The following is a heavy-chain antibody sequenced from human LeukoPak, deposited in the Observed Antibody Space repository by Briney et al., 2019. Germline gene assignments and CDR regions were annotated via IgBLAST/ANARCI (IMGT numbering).Heavy chain of an antibody. V-gene: IGHV3-7*03. CDR3: AKEDEKFDY. J-gene: IGHJ4*02. CDR1: GFTFTTYW. Sequence: GGSLRLSCATSGFTFTTYWMNWVRQAPGKGLEWVANIKPDGTEKFYGDSVKGRFTISRDNAKNSLFLQMDSLRAEDTAVYYCAKEDEKFDYWGQGTPVTVSS. CDR2: IKPDGTEK.